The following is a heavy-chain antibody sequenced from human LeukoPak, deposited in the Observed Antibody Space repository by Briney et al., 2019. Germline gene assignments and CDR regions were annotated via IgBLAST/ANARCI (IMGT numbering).Heavy chain of an antibody. D-gene: IGHD3-22*01. J-gene: IGHJ3*02. CDR2: VNPNSGGT. Sequence: MXXVXRAPGQGLEWMGWVNPNSGGTNYAQKFQGRVTMTRDTSISTAYMELSRLSSDDTAVYYCARVPSAYYDSSGYYYDPHAFDIWGQGTMVTVSS. CDR3: ARVPSAYYDSSGYYYDPHAFDI. V-gene: IGHV1-2*02.